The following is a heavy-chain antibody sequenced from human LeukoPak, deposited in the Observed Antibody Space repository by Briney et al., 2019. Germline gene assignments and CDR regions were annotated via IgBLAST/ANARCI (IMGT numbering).Heavy chain of an antibody. Sequence: GGSLRLSCAASGFTFSSYEMNWVRQASGKGLEWVSYISSSGSTIYYADSVKGRFTISRDNAKNSLYLQMNSLRAEDTAVYYCARDCKLWFGELLSLYYYYGMDVWGKGTTVTVSS. V-gene: IGHV3-48*03. J-gene: IGHJ6*04. CDR3: ARDCKLWFGELLSLYYYYGMDV. D-gene: IGHD3-10*01. CDR2: ISSSGSTI. CDR1: GFTFSSYE.